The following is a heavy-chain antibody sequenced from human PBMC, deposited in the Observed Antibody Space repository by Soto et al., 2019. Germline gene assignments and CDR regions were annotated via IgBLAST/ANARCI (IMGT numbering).Heavy chain of an antibody. V-gene: IGHV1-69*02. D-gene: IGHD5-12*01. CDR1: GGTFSSYT. Sequence: QVQLVQSGAEVKKPGSSVKVSCKASGGTFSSYTISWVRQASGQGLEWMGMIIPILGIANYAQKFQGRVTITADKFTSTASMELSSLRSEDTAVYYCARYRGDGYERVWGQGTLVTVSS. CDR2: IIPILGIA. CDR3: ARYRGDGYERV. J-gene: IGHJ4*02.